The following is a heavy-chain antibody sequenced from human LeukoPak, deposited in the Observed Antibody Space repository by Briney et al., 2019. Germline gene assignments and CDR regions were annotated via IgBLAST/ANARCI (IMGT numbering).Heavy chain of an antibody. CDR2: INPSGGST. J-gene: IGHJ3*02. V-gene: IGHV1-46*01. CDR1: GYTFTSYY. D-gene: IGHD3-9*01. CDR3: ARSSAYYNEADI. Sequence: ASVKVSCKTSGYTFTSYYIHWVRQAPAQGLEWLGIINPSGGSTTYAQKFQGRVTMTTDTSTSTVYMELTSLRSDDTAVYYCARSSAYYNEADIWGQGTMVTVSS.